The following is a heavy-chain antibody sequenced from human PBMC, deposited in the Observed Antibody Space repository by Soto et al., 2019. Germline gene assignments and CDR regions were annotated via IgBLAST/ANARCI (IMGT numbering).Heavy chain of an antibody. CDR3: ARDRYCSSTSCYTGMDV. D-gene: IGHD2-2*02. J-gene: IGHJ6*02. Sequence: TRSLTCTVAGGSISSYYWSWIRQPPGKGLEWIGYLYYSGSTYYNPSFKSRVTISVDPSKNQFSLKLSSVTAADTAVYDCARDRYCSSTSCYTGMDVWGQGPTVTVSS. V-gene: IGHV4-59*12. CDR1: GGSISSYY. CDR2: LYYSGST.